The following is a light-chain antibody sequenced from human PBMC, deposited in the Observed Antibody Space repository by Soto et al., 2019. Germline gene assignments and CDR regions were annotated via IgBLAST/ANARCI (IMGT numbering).Light chain of an antibody. J-gene: IGLJ2*01. V-gene: IGLV1-51*02. Sequence: QSVLTQPPSVSAAPGQKVTISCSGSSSNIGNNHVSWYQQLPGTAPKLLIYQNNKRPSGIPDRFSGSKSGTSATLGITGLXXXXEXDYYCXTWDSSLSGVVXGGGTKLTVL. CDR1: SSNIGNNH. CDR2: QNN. CDR3: XTWDSSLSGVV.